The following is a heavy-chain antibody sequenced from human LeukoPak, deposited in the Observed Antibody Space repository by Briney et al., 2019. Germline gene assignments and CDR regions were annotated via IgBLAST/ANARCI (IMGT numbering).Heavy chain of an antibody. D-gene: IGHD3/OR15-3a*01. CDR1: GGSISSGGYS. Sequence: SETLSLTCAVSGGSISSGGYSWSWIRQPPGKGLEWIGYIYHSGSTYYNPSLKSRVTISVDRSKNQFSLKLSSVTAADTAVYYCASSSDWSRSLRDWGQGTLVTISS. CDR3: ASSSDWSRSLRD. CDR2: IYHSGST. J-gene: IGHJ4*02. V-gene: IGHV4-30-2*01.